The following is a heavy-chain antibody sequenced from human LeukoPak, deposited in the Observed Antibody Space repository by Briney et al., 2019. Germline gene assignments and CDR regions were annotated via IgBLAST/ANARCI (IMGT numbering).Heavy chain of an antibody. D-gene: IGHD2-15*01. V-gene: IGHV3-48*01. CDR1: GFSFSSYG. CDR3: ARTLSSCIGGKCYTSYYYAMDV. CDR2: ISSNSRTI. Sequence: GGSLRLSCAASGFSFSSYGMNWVRQAPGKGLEWLSYISSNSRTIYYADSVRGRFTISRDNAENSLYLQMRSLRAEDTAVFYCARTLSSCIGGKCYTSYYYAMDVWGQGTTVTVSS. J-gene: IGHJ6*02.